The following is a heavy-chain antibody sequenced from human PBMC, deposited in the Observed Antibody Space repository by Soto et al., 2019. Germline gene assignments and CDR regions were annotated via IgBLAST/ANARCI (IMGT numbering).Heavy chain of an antibody. CDR3: ARDPPSGTTLDWFDS. V-gene: IGHV3-21*01. CDR2: ISSSGSFV. J-gene: IGHJ5*01. CDR1: RFTFSSDS. Sequence: GGSLRLSCAASRFTFSSDSMGWVRQAPGKGLEWVASISSSGSFVNYADSVKGRFTISRDNAKNSLYLQMRSLKDEDTAVYYCARDPPSGTTLDWFDSWGQGTLVTVSS. D-gene: IGHD1-7*01.